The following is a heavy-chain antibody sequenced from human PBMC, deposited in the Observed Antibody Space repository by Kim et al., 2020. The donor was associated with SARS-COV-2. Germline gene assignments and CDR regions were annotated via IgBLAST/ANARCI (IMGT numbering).Heavy chain of an antibody. Sequence: GGSLRLSCAASRFTFSNFAMRWVRQAPGKGLEWVAAISDDGSNKYYTDSVKVRFNISRDNSKNTLYLQMNSLRPEDSAVYYCARAKERYCAGDCYNWFDPWGQGTLVTVSS. CDR1: RFTFSNFA. D-gene: IGHD2-21*02. CDR2: ISDDGSNK. CDR3: ARAKERYCAGDCYNWFDP. J-gene: IGHJ5*02. V-gene: IGHV3-30*04.